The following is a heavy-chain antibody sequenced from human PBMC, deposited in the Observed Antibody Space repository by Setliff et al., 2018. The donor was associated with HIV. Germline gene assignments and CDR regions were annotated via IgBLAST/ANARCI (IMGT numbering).Heavy chain of an antibody. CDR2: INAGNGNT. CDR3: ARDGGPGSGWGDYSYYYSMDV. V-gene: IGHV1-3*01. D-gene: IGHD6-19*01. Sequence: ASVKVSCKASGYTFSNYAMQWVRQAPGQRLEWMGWINAGNGNTKYSQEFQGRVTITTDTSADTAYMELSSLRFEDTAVYYCARDGGPGSGWGDYSYYYSMDVWGKGTTVTVSS. CDR1: GYTFSNYA. J-gene: IGHJ6*04.